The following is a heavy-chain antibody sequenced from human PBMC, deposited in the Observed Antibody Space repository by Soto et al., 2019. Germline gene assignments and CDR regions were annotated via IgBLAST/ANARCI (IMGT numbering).Heavy chain of an antibody. CDR2: ISAYNGNT. J-gene: IGHJ6*03. CDR3: ARVNGDEHYYYYYYMDV. Sequence: QVPLVQSGAEVKKPGASVKVSCKASGYTFTSYGISWVRQAPGQGLEWMGWISAYNGNTNYAQKLQGRVTMTTDTSTSTDYMELRSLRSDDTAVYYCARVNGDEHYYYYYYMDVWGKGTTVTVSS. CDR1: GYTFTSYG. D-gene: IGHD4-17*01. V-gene: IGHV1-18*01.